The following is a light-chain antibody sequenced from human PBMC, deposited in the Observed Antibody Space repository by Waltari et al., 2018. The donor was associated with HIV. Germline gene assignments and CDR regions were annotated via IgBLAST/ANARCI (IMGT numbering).Light chain of an antibody. CDR3: QQSYHTHHT. CDR2: GGN. J-gene: IGKJ2*01. CDR1: ESISNY. Sequence: DIQMTQSPSALSASVGERVVITCRASESISNYLNWYQQKPGQAPKLLIYGGNKLQSGVPSRFSGSGSGTHFTLTINTLQPEDSATYFCQQSYHTHHTFGQGT. V-gene: IGKV1-39*01.